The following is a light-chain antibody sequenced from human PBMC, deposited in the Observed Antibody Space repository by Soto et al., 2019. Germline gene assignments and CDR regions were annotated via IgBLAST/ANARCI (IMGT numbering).Light chain of an antibody. CDR3: SSYTNINTRACV. V-gene: IGLV2-14*01. J-gene: IGLJ1*01. CDR2: EVT. Sequence: QSVLTQPASVSGSPGQSITISCTGTSGDIGSYNRVSWYQQHPGKAPKLIIYEVTDRPSGVSNRFSGSKSGNTASLTISGXXAEDEAEYYCSSYTNINTRACVFGTGT. CDR1: SGDIGSYNR.